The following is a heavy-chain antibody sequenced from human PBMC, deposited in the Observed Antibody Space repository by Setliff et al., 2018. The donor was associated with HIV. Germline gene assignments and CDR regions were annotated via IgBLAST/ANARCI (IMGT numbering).Heavy chain of an antibody. Sequence: PGGSLRLSCAASGFTFSSYAMYWVRQAPGKGLEWVAVISYDGSNKYYADSVKGRFTISRDNSKNTLYLQMNSLGAEDTAVYYCVRDSRYIFFGAAFDLWGQGTMVTVSS. CDR3: VRDSRYIFFGAAFDL. CDR1: GFTFSSYA. CDR2: ISYDGSNK. J-gene: IGHJ3*01. D-gene: IGHD3-9*01. V-gene: IGHV3-30*04.